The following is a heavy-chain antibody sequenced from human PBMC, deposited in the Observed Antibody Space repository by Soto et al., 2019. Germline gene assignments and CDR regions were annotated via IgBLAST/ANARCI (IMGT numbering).Heavy chain of an antibody. CDR3: ARNRAVAGQFDY. D-gene: IGHD6-19*01. V-gene: IGHV1-46*01. Sequence: ASVKVSCKASGYTFTSYYMHWVRQAPGQGLEWMGIINHSGGSTSSAQKFQGRVTMTRATSTSTVYMELSSLRSEDTAVYYCARNRAVAGQFDYWGQGTLVTVSS. J-gene: IGHJ4*02. CDR1: GYTFTSYY. CDR2: INHSGGST.